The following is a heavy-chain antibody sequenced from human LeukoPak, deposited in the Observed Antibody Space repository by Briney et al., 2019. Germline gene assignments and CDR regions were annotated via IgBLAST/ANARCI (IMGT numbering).Heavy chain of an antibody. D-gene: IGHD3-22*01. CDR1: GFTFSSYA. V-gene: IGHV3-23*01. Sequence: GGSLRLSCAASGFTFSSYAMSWVRQAPGKGLEWVSAISGSGGSTYYADSVKGRFTISRDNSKNTLYLQMNSMRAEDTAVYYCAKGPYYYDSSGYYYLVPFDYWGQGTLVTVSS. CDR3: AKGPYYYDSSGYYYLVPFDY. CDR2: ISGSGGST. J-gene: IGHJ4*02.